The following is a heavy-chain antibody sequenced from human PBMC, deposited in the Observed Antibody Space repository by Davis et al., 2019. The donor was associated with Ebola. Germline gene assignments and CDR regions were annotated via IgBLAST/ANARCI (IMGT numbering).Heavy chain of an antibody. V-gene: IGHV3-30*18. CDR2: ISYDGSYQ. D-gene: IGHD1-26*01. J-gene: IGHJ6*04. CDR3: AKAKWEVEYHYSGMDV. Sequence: GESLKISCGASGFTFSNYGMHWVRQAPGKGLEWVAVISYDGSYQNTGDSVRGRFTISRDNSKNTLYLQMNSLRAEDTAVYLCAKAKWEVEYHYSGMDVWGKGTTVTVSS. CDR1: GFTFSNYG.